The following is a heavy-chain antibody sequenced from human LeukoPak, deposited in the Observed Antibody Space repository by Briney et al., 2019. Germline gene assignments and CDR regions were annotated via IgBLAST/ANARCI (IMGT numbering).Heavy chain of an antibody. J-gene: IGHJ4*02. D-gene: IGHD3-22*01. CDR1: GFTVSSNY. CDR3: ARGGRGYYRLFDY. V-gene: IGHV3-66*01. CDR2: IYSGGST. Sequence: PGGSLRLSCAASGFTVSSNYMSWVRQAPGKGLEWVSVIYSGGSTYYADSVKGRFTISRDNSKNTLYLQMNSLRAEDTAVYYCARGGRGYYRLFDYWGQGTLVTVSS.